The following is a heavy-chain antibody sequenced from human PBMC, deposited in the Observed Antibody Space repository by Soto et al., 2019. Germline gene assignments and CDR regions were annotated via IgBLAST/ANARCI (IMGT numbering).Heavy chain of an antibody. CDR1: GGTFSSYA. CDR3: ARHGSEPRYYYYGMDV. CDR2: IISIFGTA. Sequence: QVQLVQSGAEVKKPGSSVKVSCKASGGTFSSYAISWVRQAPGPGLEWMGGIISIFGTANYPQKFHGRGTITADESTSTAYMELSSLRSEDTAVYYCARHGSEPRYYYYGMDVWGQGTTVTVSS. V-gene: IGHV1-69*12. D-gene: IGHD3-10*01. J-gene: IGHJ6*02.